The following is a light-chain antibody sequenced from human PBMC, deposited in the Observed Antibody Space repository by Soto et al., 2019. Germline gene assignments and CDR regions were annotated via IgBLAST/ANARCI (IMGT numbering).Light chain of an antibody. CDR1: SSDVGGYGF. V-gene: IGLV2-11*01. Sequence: QPVLTQPRSVSGSPGQSVTISCTGTSSDVGGYGFVSWYQQHPGKAPKLMIYDVTKRPSGVPDRFSGSKSGNSASLTISRLQAEDEADYYCSSYAGSYILGVFGGGTKVTVL. CDR2: DVT. CDR3: SSYAGSYILGV. J-gene: IGLJ3*02.